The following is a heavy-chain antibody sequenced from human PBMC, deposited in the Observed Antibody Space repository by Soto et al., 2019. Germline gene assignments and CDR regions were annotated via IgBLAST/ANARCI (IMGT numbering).Heavy chain of an antibody. D-gene: IGHD1-1*01. J-gene: IGHJ4*02. V-gene: IGHV4-31*03. Sequence: QVQLQESGPGLVKPSQTLSLTCTVSGGSISSGGTGSYWTWIRQLPGKGLEWIGYIYYTGNTYYNPSLKSRPTIPIDTSENPFSLKLTSVTAADTVVYFCASGHDAYKVRYWGQGTLVTVSS. CDR3: ASGHDAYKVRY. CDR1: GGSISSGGTGSY. CDR2: IYYTGNT.